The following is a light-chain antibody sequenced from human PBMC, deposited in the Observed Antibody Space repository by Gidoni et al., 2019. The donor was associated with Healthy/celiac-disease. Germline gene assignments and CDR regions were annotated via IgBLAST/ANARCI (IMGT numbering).Light chain of an antibody. J-gene: IGLJ2*01. Sequence: QSVLTQPPSASGPPGQRVTISCSGSSSNIGSNYVYCYQQLPGTAPKLLIYRNNHRPSGVPDRFSGSKSGTSASLAISGLRSEDEADYYCAAWDDSLSGRVFGGGTKLTVL. CDR3: AAWDDSLSGRV. CDR1: SSNIGSNY. V-gene: IGLV1-47*01. CDR2: RNN.